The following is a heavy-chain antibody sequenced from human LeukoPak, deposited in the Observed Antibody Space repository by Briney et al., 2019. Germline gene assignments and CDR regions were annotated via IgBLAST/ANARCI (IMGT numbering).Heavy chain of an antibody. CDR3: ARDDEEDYGSGYYYHGMDV. V-gene: IGHV3-9*01. CDR2: ISWNSGSI. Sequence: PGRSLRLSCAASGFTFDDYAMHWVRQAPGKGLEWVSGISWNSGSIGYADSVKGRFTISRDNAKNSLYLQMNSLRAEDTAVYYCARDDEEDYGSGYYYHGMDVWGQGTTVTVSS. CDR1: GFTFDDYA. D-gene: IGHD3-10*01. J-gene: IGHJ6*02.